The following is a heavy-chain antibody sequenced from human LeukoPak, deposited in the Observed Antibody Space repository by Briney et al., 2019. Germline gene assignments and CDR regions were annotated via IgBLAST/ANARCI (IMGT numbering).Heavy chain of an antibody. CDR1: GASISSTNW. CDR2: MHHSGRT. Sequence: PSETLSLTCAISGASISSTNWWIWVRQPPGKGLEWIGEMHHSGRTYYNPSLKSRITISVDKSKNQVFLRLNSVAAADTALYYCARAQEGCSRASCYLEPWGQGTLVTISS. V-gene: IGHV4-4*02. CDR3: ARAQEGCSRASCYLEP. D-gene: IGHD2-2*01. J-gene: IGHJ5*02.